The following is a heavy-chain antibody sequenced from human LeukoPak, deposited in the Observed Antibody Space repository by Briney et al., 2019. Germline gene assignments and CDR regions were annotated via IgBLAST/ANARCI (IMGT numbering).Heavy chain of an antibody. CDR2: ISYDGSNK. V-gene: IGHV3-30-3*01. J-gene: IGHJ4*02. CDR1: GFTFSSYA. CDR3: ARADYYGSGSSFDY. Sequence: PGGSLRLSCAASGFTFSSYAMHWVRQAPGKGLEWVADISYDGSNKYYADSVKGRITISRGNSKNTLYLQMNSLRAEDTAVYYCARADYYGSGSSFDYWGQGTLVTVSS. D-gene: IGHD3-10*01.